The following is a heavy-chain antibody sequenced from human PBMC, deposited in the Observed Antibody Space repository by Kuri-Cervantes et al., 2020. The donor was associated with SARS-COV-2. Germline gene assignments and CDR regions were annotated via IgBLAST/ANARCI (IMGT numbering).Heavy chain of an antibody. D-gene: IGHD1-26*01. J-gene: IGHJ4*02. CDR1: GFTFSSYG. V-gene: IGHV3-30*18. Sequence: GESLKISRAASGFTFSSYGMHWVRQAPGKGLEWVAVISYNGSNKYYADSVKGRFTISRDNSKNTLYLQMNSLRAEDTAVYYCAKVFRPSDEGFDYWGQGTLVTVSS. CDR2: ISYNGSNK. CDR3: AKVFRPSDEGFDY.